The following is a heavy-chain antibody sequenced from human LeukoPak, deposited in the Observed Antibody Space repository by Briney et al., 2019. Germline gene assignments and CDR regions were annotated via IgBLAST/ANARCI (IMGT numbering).Heavy chain of an antibody. Sequence: SGGSLRLSCAASGFTFSSYSMNWVRQAPGKGLEWVSSISSSSSYIYYADSVKGRFTISRDNAKNSLYLQMNGLRAEDTAVYYCAREPDYGDKQGGDAFDIWGQGTMVTVSS. CDR2: ISSSSSYI. CDR1: GFTFSSYS. V-gene: IGHV3-21*01. CDR3: AREPDYGDKQGGDAFDI. J-gene: IGHJ3*02. D-gene: IGHD4-17*01.